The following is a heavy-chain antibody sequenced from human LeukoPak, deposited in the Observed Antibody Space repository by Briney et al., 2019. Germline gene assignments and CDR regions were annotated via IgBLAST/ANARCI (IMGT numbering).Heavy chain of an antibody. J-gene: IGHJ2*01. CDR1: GYTFTGYY. V-gene: IGHV1-2*02. D-gene: IGHD4-17*01. Sequence: ASVKVSCKASGYTFTGYYMHWVRQAPGQGLEWMGWINPNSGGTNCAQKFQGRVTMTRDTSISTAYMELSRLRSDDTAAYYCARDLNDGDYGDYFWYFDLWGRGTLVTVSS. CDR2: INPNSGGT. CDR3: ARDLNDGDYGDYFWYFDL.